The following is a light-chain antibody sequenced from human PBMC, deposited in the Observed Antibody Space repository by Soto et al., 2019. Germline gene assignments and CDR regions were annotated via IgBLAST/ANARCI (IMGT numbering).Light chain of an antibody. V-gene: IGKV1-5*03. CDR1: RSISTW. Sequence: DIQMTQSPSTLSASVGDRVTINCRASRSISTWLAWYQHRPGKAPKLLIYQASSLEDGVPSRFSGSGSGTEFTLTISSLQPDDFATDYCQQYISDSRTFGQGTKVESK. CDR2: QAS. CDR3: QQYISDSRT. J-gene: IGKJ2*02.